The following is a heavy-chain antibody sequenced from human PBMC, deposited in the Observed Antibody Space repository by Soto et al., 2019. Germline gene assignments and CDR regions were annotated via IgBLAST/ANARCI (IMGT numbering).Heavy chain of an antibody. V-gene: IGHV3-21*01. D-gene: IGHD1-1*01. CDR2: ISTSGGYI. Sequence: EVPLVESGGGEVKPGGSLRLSCAASGFTFSGYTVNWVRQAPGKGLEWVSSISTSGGYIFYADSVKGRFTISRDNAKNSLYLQLNSLRAEDTAVYYCARDAYRATTFTTDYSYYAMDVWGQGTTVTVSS. J-gene: IGHJ6*02. CDR3: ARDAYRATTFTTDYSYYAMDV. CDR1: GFTFSGYT.